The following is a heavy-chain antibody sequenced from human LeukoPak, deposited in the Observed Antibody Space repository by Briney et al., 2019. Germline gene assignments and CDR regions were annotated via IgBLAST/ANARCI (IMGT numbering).Heavy chain of an antibody. Sequence: PSQTLSLTCTVSGGSISSGGYYWSWIRQPPGKGLEGSGYIYHSGSTYYNPSLKRRVTISVDRSKNQFPPKLSSVTAADTAVYYCAREEARFRYLQHWGQGTLVTVSS. V-gene: IGHV4-30-2*01. CDR1: GGSISSGGYY. CDR3: AREEARFRYLQH. J-gene: IGHJ1*01. CDR2: IYHSGST.